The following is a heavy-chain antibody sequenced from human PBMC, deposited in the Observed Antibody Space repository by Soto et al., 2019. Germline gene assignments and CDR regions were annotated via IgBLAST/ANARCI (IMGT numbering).Heavy chain of an antibody. CDR1: GGSISSSSSY. Sequence: SETLSLTCSVSGGSISSSSSYWGWIRQVPGKGLEWIGSMFYRGNSYYNPSPRSRVTMYVDTSKNEFSLRLRSVTAADTSVYYCARHLKAVAAAMAYWGQGSPVTVSS. CDR2: MFYRGNS. CDR3: ARHLKAVAAAMAY. J-gene: IGHJ4*02. D-gene: IGHD6-19*01. V-gene: IGHV4-39*01.